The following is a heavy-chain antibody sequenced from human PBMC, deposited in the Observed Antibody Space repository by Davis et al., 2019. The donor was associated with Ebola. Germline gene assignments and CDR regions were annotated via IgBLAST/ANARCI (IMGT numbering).Heavy chain of an antibody. CDR1: GFTFSSYA. D-gene: IGHD5-18*01. CDR2: ISGSGGST. J-gene: IGHJ4*02. Sequence: GESLKISCAASGFTFSSYAMSWVRQAPGKGLEWVSAISGSGGSTYYADSVKGRFTISRDNSKNTLYLQMHSLRAEDTAVYYCAKGSWIQLWLLDYWGQGTLVTVSS. CDR3: AKGSWIQLWLLDY. V-gene: IGHV3-23*01.